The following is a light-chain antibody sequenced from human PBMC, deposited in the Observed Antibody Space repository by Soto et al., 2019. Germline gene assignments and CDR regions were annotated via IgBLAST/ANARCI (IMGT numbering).Light chain of an antibody. J-gene: IGLJ1*01. CDR1: SSAVGAYNY. V-gene: IGLV2-14*03. Sequence: QSALTQPASVSGSPGQSTTISCTGTSSAVGAYNYVSWYQQHPGKVPKLMIYDVSDRPSGVSNRFSGSKSGNTASLTISGLQAEDEADYYCSSFTRSNSYVFGTGTKLTVL. CDR2: DVS. CDR3: SSFTRSNSYV.